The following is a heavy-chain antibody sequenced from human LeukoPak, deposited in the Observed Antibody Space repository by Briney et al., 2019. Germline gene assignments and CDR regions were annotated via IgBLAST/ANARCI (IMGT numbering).Heavy chain of an antibody. D-gene: IGHD6-19*01. CDR2: INHSGST. CDR1: GGSFSGYY. CDR3: ARGFGVAGLDY. Sequence: SETLSLTCAVYGGSFSGYYWSWIRQPPGQGLEWIGEINHSGSTNYNPSLKSRVTISVDTSKNQFSLKLSSVTAADTAVYYCARGFGVAGLDYWGQGTLVTVSS. J-gene: IGHJ4*02. V-gene: IGHV4-34*01.